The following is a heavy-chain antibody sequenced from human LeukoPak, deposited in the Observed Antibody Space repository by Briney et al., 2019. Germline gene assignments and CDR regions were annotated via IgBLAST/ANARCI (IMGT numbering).Heavy chain of an antibody. CDR3: ARDGTWYDILTGYLDY. D-gene: IGHD3-9*01. Sequence: HPGGSLRLSCAASGFTFSSYAMHWVRQDPGKGLEWVAVISYDGSNKYYADSVKGRFTISRDNSKNTLYLQMNSLRAEDTAVYYCARDGTWYDILTGYLDYWGQGTLVTVSS. J-gene: IGHJ4*02. CDR1: GFTFSSYA. CDR2: ISYDGSNK. V-gene: IGHV3-30*04.